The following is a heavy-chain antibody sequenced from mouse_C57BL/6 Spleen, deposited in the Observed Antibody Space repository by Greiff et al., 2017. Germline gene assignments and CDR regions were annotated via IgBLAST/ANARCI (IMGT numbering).Heavy chain of an antibody. V-gene: IGHV1-39*01. CDR2: INPNYGTT. Sequence: VHVKQSGPELVKPGASVKISCKASGYSFTDYNMNWVKQSNGKSLEWIGVINPNYGTTSYNQKFKGKATLTVDPSSSPAYMQHNSLTTEDSAVYYCARVLGAYNCDDWGQGTTLTVSS. CDR1: GYSFTDYN. CDR3: ARVLGAYNCDD. D-gene: IGHD4-1*01. J-gene: IGHJ2*01.